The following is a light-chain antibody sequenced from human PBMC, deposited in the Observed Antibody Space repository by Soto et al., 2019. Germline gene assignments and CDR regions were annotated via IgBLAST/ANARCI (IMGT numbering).Light chain of an antibody. V-gene: IGKV1-9*01. CDR2: SAP. CDR3: QQLYRYPIT. Sequence: DVQLTQSPSFMSLSAGDRVTITCRASQGISNSLAWYQQKPGKAPKLLIYSAPTLQSGVPSRFSGGFSGTEFTLTISSLQPEDFATYYCQQLYRYPITFGQGTRLEIK. CDR1: QGISNS. J-gene: IGKJ5*01.